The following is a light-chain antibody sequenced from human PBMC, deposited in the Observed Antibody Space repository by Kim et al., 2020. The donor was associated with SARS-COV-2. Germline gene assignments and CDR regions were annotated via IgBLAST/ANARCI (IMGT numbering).Light chain of an antibody. J-gene: IGLJ2*01. V-gene: IGLV2-14*03. CDR1: SSDIGGYNY. CDR2: NVS. CDR3: SSYASSRYVL. Sequence: QSALTQPASVSGSPGQSITISCIGTSSDIGGYNYVSSYQQHPGKVPKLMIYNVSKRPSGVSNRFSASKSGNTASLTISGLQAEDEADYYCSSYASSRYVLFGGGTQLTVL.